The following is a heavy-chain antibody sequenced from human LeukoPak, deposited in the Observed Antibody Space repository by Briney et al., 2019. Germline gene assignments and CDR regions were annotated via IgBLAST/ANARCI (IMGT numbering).Heavy chain of an antibody. CDR3: AREAYGDYYFDY. V-gene: IGHV3-30-3*01. D-gene: IGHD3-10*01. CDR2: IAYDRSNK. CDR1: GFTFSHYA. J-gene: IGHJ4*02. Sequence: PGGSLRLSCAASGFTFSHYAMHWVRQAPGKGLEWVAVIAYDRSNKYYADSVKGRFSISRDNSKNTLYLQMDSLTTEDTSVYYCAREAYGDYYFDYWGQGTLVTVYS.